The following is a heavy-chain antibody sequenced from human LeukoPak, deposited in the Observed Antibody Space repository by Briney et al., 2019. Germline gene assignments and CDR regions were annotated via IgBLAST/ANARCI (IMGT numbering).Heavy chain of an antibody. Sequence: GGSLRLSCAASGFTFSSYAMSWVRQAPGKGLEWVSAISDSGGSTYYADSVKGRFTISRDNSKNTLYLQMNSLRAEDTAVYYCAQQWLVLGAFDIWGQGTMVTVSS. V-gene: IGHV3-23*01. CDR1: GFTFSSYA. J-gene: IGHJ3*02. CDR2: ISDSGGST. D-gene: IGHD6-19*01. CDR3: AQQWLVLGAFDI.